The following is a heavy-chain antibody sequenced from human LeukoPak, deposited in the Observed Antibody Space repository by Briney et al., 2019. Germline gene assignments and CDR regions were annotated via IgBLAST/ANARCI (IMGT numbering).Heavy chain of an antibody. D-gene: IGHD6-19*01. Sequence: PSETLSLTCTVSGDSIGSYYWSWIRQPPGKGLEWIAYISNSGSTKYNPSLESRVTISVDPSTNQFSLKLSSVTAADTAVYYCARHQWLGPFDYWGQGTLVTVSS. J-gene: IGHJ4*02. CDR3: ARHQWLGPFDY. CDR2: ISNSGST. V-gene: IGHV4-59*08. CDR1: GDSIGSYY.